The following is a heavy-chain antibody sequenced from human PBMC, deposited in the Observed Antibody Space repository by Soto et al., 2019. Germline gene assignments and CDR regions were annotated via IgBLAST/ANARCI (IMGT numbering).Heavy chain of an antibody. J-gene: IGHJ5*02. V-gene: IGHV5-51*01. CDR2: IYPGDSDT. D-gene: IGHD6-6*01. CDR1: GYSFTSYW. CDR3: ARQGGSSIAARPANWFDP. Sequence: GESLKISCKGSGYSFTSYWIGWVRQMPGKGLEWMGIIYPGDSDTRYSPSFQGQVTISADKSISTAYLQWSSLKASDTAMYYCARQGGSSIAARPANWFDPWGQGTLVTVSS.